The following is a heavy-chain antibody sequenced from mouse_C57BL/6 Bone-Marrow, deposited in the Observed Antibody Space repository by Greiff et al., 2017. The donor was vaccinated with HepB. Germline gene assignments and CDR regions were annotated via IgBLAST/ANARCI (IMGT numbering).Heavy chain of an antibody. V-gene: IGHV1-81*01. Sequence: VQLQQSGAELARPGASVKLSCKASGYTFTSYGISWVTQRTGQGLEWIGEIYPRSGNTYYNEKFKGKATLTADKSSSTAYMELRSLTSEDSAVYFCAVLLLRRGYFDVWGTGTTVTVSS. CDR1: GYTFTSYG. D-gene: IGHD1-1*01. CDR3: AVLLLRRGYFDV. CDR2: IYPRSGNT. J-gene: IGHJ1*03.